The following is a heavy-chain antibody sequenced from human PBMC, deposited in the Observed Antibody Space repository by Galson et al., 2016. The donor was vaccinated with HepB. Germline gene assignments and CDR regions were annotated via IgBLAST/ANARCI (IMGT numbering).Heavy chain of an antibody. CDR3: ARFRFKNWFGGMDP. J-gene: IGHJ5*02. D-gene: IGHD3-10*01. CDR1: GFTFRNFG. Sequence: SLRLSCAASGFTFRNFGMHWVRQPPGKGLEWVATIWFDGVEKTYADSVKGRFTVSRDNSNSTLYLQMNSLRVEDTAVYYCARFRFKNWFGGMDPWGQGTLVTASS. V-gene: IGHV3-33*01. CDR2: IWFDGVEK.